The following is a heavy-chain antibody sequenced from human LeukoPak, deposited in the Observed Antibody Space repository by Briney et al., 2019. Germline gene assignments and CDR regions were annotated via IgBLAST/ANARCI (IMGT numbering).Heavy chain of an antibody. V-gene: IGHV3-21*01. CDR2: ISSSSSYI. CDR1: GFTFSSYS. Sequence: GGSLRLSCAASGFTFSSYSMNWVRQAPGKGLEWVSSISSSSSYIYYADSVKGRFTISRDNAKNSLYLQMNSPRAEDTAVYYCARGITGTSDYGMDVWGQGTTVTVSS. J-gene: IGHJ6*02. D-gene: IGHD1-7*01. CDR3: ARGITGTSDYGMDV.